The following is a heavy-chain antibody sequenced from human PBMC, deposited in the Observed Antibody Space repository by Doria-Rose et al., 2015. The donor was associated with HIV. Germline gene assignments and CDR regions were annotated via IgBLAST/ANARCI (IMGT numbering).Heavy chain of an antibody. V-gene: IGHV3-9*01. CDR3: AKAPIIGPKYYFYMDV. Sequence: VQLVESGGGLVQPGRSLRLSCVGSGFSFESYAMHRVRLAPGKGLEWVAGISWDSGAKGNADSVEGRLTISRDNAKKSVYLEMRSLRPEDTAFYYCAKAPIIGPKYYFYMDVWGKGTSVTVSS. D-gene: IGHD3-3*01. J-gene: IGHJ6*03. CDR2: ISWDSGAK. CDR1: GFSFESYA.